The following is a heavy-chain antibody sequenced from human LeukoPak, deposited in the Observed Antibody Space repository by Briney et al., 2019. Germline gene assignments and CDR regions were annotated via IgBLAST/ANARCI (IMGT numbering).Heavy chain of an antibody. J-gene: IGHJ4*02. V-gene: IGHV1-2*02. D-gene: IGHD4-17*01. CDR2: INPNSGGT. Sequence: ASVKVSCKASGYTFTGYYMHWVRQVPGQGLERMGWINPNSGGTDYAQKFQGRVTMTRDTSISTAYMELSSLRSDDTAVYYCARIKTYGDYKFDYWGQGTLVTVSS. CDR1: GYTFTGYY. CDR3: ARIKTYGDYKFDY.